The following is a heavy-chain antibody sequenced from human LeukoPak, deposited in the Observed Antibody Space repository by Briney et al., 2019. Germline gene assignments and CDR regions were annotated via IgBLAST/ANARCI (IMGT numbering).Heavy chain of an antibody. CDR3: AKDFRIDYSAHDY. V-gene: IGHV3-23*01. Sequence: GGSLRLSCVGSGFTFRSHAMSWVRQAPEKGLEFVSGIYENGGTTYYADSVKGRFSISRDNSKNTLYLQMDSLRGEDTAVYYCAKDFRIDYSAHDYWGQGALVTVSS. CDR1: GFTFRSHA. CDR2: IYENGGTT. D-gene: IGHD2-21*01. J-gene: IGHJ4*02.